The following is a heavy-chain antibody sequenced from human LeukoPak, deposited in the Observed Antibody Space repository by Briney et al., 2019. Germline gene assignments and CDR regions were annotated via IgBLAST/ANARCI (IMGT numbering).Heavy chain of an antibody. D-gene: IGHD3-22*01. V-gene: IGHV4-39*02. Sequence: SETLSLTCTVSGGSISNSSYYWGWIRQPPGKGLEWIGSIYYSGSTYYNPSLKSRVTISVDTSKSQFSLKLSSVTAADTAVYYCARVVQSTDSSGFYLPEYFQHWGQGTLVTVSS. J-gene: IGHJ1*01. CDR3: ARVVQSTDSSGFYLPEYFQH. CDR1: GGSISNSSYY. CDR2: IYYSGST.